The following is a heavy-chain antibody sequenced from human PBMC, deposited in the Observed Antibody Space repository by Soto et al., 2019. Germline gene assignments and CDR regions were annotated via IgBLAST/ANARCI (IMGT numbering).Heavy chain of an antibody. V-gene: IGHV4-39*01. CDR2: FYYSGST. Sequence: SETLSPTCIVSGGSISSSSYYWGWIRQPPGKGLEWIGSFYYSGSTYYNPSLKHRVTISVDTSKNHFALKLSSVTAADTAVFYCARHRARNWFDPWGQGTLVTVSS. D-gene: IGHD6-6*01. CDR1: GGSISSSSYY. J-gene: IGHJ5*02. CDR3: ARHRARNWFDP.